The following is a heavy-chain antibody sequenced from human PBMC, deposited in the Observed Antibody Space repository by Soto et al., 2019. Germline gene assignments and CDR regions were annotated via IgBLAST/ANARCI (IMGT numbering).Heavy chain of an antibody. J-gene: IGHJ3*01. D-gene: IGHD2-2*01. V-gene: IGHV3-23*01. CDR2: ISGSGGST. CDR3: AKDVDIVVVPAAPNDAFDF. CDR1: GFTFSSYA. Sequence: GGSLRLSCAASGFTFSSYAMSWVRQAPGKGLEWVSAISGSGGSTYYADSVKGRFTISRDNSKNTLYLQMNSLRAEDTAVYYCAKDVDIVVVPAAPNDAFDFWGQGTLVTVSS.